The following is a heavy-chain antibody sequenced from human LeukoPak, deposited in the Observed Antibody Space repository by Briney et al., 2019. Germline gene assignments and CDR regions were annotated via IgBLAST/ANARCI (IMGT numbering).Heavy chain of an antibody. D-gene: IGHD3-3*01. V-gene: IGHV1-69*05. CDR2: IIPIFGTA. J-gene: IGHJ6*03. Sequence: SVKVSCKASGGTFSSYAISWVRQAPGQGLEWLGGIIPIFGTANYAQKFQGRVTITTDESTSTAYMELSSLRSEDTAVYYCASHDFGVVIGYYYYMDVWGKGTTVTVSS. CDR1: GGTFSSYA. CDR3: ASHDFGVVIGYYYYMDV.